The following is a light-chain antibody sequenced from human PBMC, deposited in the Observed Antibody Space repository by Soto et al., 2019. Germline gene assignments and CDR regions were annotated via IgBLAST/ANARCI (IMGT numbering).Light chain of an antibody. Sequence: QSVLTQPPSASGTPGQRVTICCSGSSSNIGSNYVYWYQQVPGTAPRLLMYRASQRPSGVPDRFSGSKSGTSASLAISGLRSEDEADYYCAAWDDTLNGLVFGGGTQLTVL. CDR1: SSNIGSNY. CDR2: RAS. V-gene: IGLV1-47*01. J-gene: IGLJ2*01. CDR3: AAWDDTLNGLV.